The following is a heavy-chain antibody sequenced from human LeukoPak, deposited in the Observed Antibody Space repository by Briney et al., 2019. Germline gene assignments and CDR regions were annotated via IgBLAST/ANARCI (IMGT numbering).Heavy chain of an antibody. J-gene: IGHJ4*02. D-gene: IGHD6-13*01. V-gene: IGHV1-46*03. CDR2: INPSGGST. CDR3: ARVGQLVQVDY. CDR1: GYTFTSYY. Sequence: GASVKVSCKASGYTFTSYYMHWVRQAPGQGPEWMGIINPSGGSTSYAQKFQGRVTTTRDTSTSTVYMELSSLRSEDTAVYYCARVGQLVQVDYWGQGTLVAVSS.